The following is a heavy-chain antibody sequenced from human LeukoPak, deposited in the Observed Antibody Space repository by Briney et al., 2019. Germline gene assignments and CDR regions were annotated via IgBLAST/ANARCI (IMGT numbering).Heavy chain of an antibody. CDR3: ARHRSSFGEVSFDY. CDR2: IYYSGST. J-gene: IGHJ4*02. CDR1: GRSISSHY. V-gene: IGHV4-59*11. D-gene: IGHD3-10*01. Sequence: SETLSLICTVSGRSISSHYWSWVRQPPGKGLEWIGDIYYSGSTNYNPSLKSRVTISVDTSKNQFSLKLSSVTAADTAVYCCARHRSSFGEVSFDYWGQGTLVTVSS.